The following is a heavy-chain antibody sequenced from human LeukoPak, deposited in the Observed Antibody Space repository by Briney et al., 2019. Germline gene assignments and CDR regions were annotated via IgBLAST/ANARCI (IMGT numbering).Heavy chain of an antibody. J-gene: IGHJ4*02. CDR3: ARGGPVVTAPSFDY. Sequence: SGTLSLTCTVCGGSFSGYYWRYIRQPPGKGLEWIGEINHSGSTNYNPSLKSRVTISVDTSKNQFSLKLSSVTAADTAVYYCARGGPVVTAPSFDYWGQGTLVTVSS. D-gene: IGHD2-21*02. CDR1: GGSFSGYY. V-gene: IGHV4-34*01. CDR2: INHSGST.